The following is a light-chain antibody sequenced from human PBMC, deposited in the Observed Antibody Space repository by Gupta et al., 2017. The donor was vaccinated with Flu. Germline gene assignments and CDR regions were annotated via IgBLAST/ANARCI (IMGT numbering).Light chain of an antibody. V-gene: IGLV2-14*01. Sequence: QSALTQPASVSGSPGQSINISCTGTSSDIGASNYVSWYQQHPGKAPKLMIYVVSYRPSGVSNRFSGSKSGNTASLTISGLQAEDEADYYCSSYSSSSTLVVFGPGTKVTVL. CDR3: SSYSSSSTLVV. CDR2: VVS. CDR1: SSDIGASNY. J-gene: IGLJ1*01.